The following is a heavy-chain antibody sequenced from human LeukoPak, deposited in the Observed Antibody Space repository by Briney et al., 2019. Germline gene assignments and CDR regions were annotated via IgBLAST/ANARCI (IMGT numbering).Heavy chain of an antibody. D-gene: IGHD2-2*02. CDR3: ARVVVPAAIMRGYYYYGMDV. V-gene: IGHV1-2*02. J-gene: IGHJ6*02. Sequence: GASVKVSCKASGYTFTGYYMHWVRQAPGQGLEWMGWINPNSGGTNYAQKFQGRVTMTRDTSISTAYMELSRLRSDDTAVYYCARVVVPAAIMRGYYYYGMDVWGQGTTVTVPS. CDR1: GYTFTGYY. CDR2: INPNSGGT.